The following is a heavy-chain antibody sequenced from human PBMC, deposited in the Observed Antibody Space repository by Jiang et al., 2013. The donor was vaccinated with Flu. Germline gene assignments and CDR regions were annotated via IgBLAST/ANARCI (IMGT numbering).Heavy chain of an antibody. CDR1: GASISSGGYN. CDR2: IYNTGTT. Sequence: GSGLVKPLQTLSLTCSVSGASISSGGYNWAWIRQQPGTGLQWIGYIYNTGTTYYNRSLKSRVTISVDTSKNQFSLKMTSMTTADTGIYYCARGVENAEYFKNWGHGTLVTVSS. D-gene: IGHD1-1*01. V-gene: IGHV4-31*03. J-gene: IGHJ1*01. CDR3: ARGVENAEYFKN.